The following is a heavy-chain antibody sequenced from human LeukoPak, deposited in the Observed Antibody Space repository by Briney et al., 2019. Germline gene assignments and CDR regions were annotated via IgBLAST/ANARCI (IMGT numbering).Heavy chain of an antibody. Sequence: PGGSLRLSCAASGFTFDDYAMHWVRQAPGKGLEWVSLISWDGGSTYYADSVKGRFTISRDNSKNSLYLQKNSLRAEDTALYYCAKDKGSSGYDQLIIWGQGTMVTVSS. J-gene: IGHJ3*02. CDR3: AKDKGSSGYDQLII. D-gene: IGHD5-12*01. CDR2: ISWDGGST. CDR1: GFTFDDYA. V-gene: IGHV3-43D*03.